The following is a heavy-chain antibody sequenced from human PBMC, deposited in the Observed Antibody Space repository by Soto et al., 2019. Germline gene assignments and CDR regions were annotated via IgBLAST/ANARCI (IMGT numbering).Heavy chain of an antibody. Sequence: PSETLSLTCTVSGGSISSSTYYWGWMRQPPGKGLEWIASFFYGGKNYYNPSLKRRVTISVDTSKNQFSLKRTSVTAADTAVDYCVRLHGRTIDAYYWGQGPLVTVSS. CDR1: GGSISSSTYY. CDR2: FFYGGKN. V-gene: IGHV4-39*01. D-gene: IGHD3-10*01. CDR3: VRLHGRTIDAYY. J-gene: IGHJ4*02.